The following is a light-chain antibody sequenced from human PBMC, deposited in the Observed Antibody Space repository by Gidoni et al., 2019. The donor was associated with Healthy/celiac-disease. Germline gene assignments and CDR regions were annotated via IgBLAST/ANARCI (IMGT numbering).Light chain of an antibody. Sequence: AIQMTQTPSSMSASVGDRVTIPCRASQGIRNDLGWSQQKTGKSLKLLIYSASSLQSGVPSRFSGSGAGTDFILTISSLQPEDFATYYCLQDYNYPYTFGQGTKLEIK. CDR2: SAS. CDR3: LQDYNYPYT. J-gene: IGKJ2*01. V-gene: IGKV1-6*01. CDR1: QGIRND.